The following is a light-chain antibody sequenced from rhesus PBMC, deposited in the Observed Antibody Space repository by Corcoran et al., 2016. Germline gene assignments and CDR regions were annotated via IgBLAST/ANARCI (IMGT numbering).Light chain of an antibody. CDR1: ENVNNY. CDR3: QHSYGTPLT. V-gene: IGKV1-74*01. CDR2: AAS. J-gene: IGKJ4*01. Sequence: DIQMTQSPSSLSASVGDRVTITCRARENVNNYLHWYQQKPGKAPKLLIYAASTLQSGVPSRFSGSGSGTDYTFTISSLQPEDVATYYCQHSYGTPLTFGGGTKVEIK.